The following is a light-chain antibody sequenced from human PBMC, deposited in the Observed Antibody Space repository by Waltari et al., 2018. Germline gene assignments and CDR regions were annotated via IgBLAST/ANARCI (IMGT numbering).Light chain of an antibody. J-gene: IGKJ4*01. CDR1: QSVSTN. CDR2: AAS. CDR3: QQYNDWPPKHT. V-gene: IGKV3-15*01. Sequence: DIVMTQSPATLSVSPGERATLSCRASQSVSTNLAWYQQKPGQAPRPLMYAASTRATGIPARFSGSGSGTEFTLTVSSLQSEDFAVYYCQQYNDWPPKHTFGGGTKVEIK.